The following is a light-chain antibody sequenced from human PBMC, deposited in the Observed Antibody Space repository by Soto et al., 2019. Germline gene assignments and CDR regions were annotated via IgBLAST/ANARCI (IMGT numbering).Light chain of an antibody. CDR2: DAS. Sequence: EIVMTQSPATLSVSPGEGATLSCRASQSVSSNLAWYQQKPGQAPRLLIYDASNRATGIPARFSGSGSGTDFTLTISRLEPEDFAVYYCQKRSNWPPKTFGQGTRLEIK. CDR3: QKRSNWPPKT. J-gene: IGKJ5*01. V-gene: IGKV3-11*01. CDR1: QSVSSN.